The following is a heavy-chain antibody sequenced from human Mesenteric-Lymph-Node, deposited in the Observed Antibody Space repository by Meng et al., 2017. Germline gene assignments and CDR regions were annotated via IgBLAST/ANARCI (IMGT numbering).Heavy chain of an antibody. V-gene: IGHV3-73*01. D-gene: IGHD3-10*01. J-gene: IGHJ4*02. CDR2: IRSKANSYAT. Sequence: GESLKISCAASGFTFSGSAMHWVRQASGKGLEWVGRIRSKANSYATAYAASVKGRFTISRDNSKNTLYLQMNSLRAEDTAVYYCAKPVVYYGSGNTIDYWGQGTLVTVSS. CDR1: GFTFSGSA. CDR3: AKPVVYYGSGNTIDY.